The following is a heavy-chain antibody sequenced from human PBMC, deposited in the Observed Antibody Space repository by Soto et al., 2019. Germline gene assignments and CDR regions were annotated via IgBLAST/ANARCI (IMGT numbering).Heavy chain of an antibody. V-gene: IGHV1-18*01. D-gene: IGHD2-2*01. CDR3: ARDFSFPQYQLPEPFDY. CDR2: ISAYNGNT. Sequence: ASVKVSCKASGYTFTSYGISWVRQAPGQGLEWMGWISAYNGNTNYAQKLQGRVTMTTDTSTSTAYMELRSLRSDDTAVYYCARDFSFPQYQLPEPFDYWGQGTLVTVSS. J-gene: IGHJ4*02. CDR1: GYTFTSYG.